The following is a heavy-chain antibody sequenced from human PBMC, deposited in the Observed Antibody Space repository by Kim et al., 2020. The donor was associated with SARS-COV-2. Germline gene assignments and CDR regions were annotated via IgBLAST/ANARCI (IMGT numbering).Heavy chain of an antibody. V-gene: IGHV3-30*18. CDR1: GFTFSSYG. J-gene: IGHJ4*01. CDR3: AKDGFGYSSSYILDY. CDR2: ISYDGSNK. D-gene: IGHD6-6*01. Sequence: GGSLRLSCAASGFTFSSYGMHWVRQAPDKGLEWVAVISYDGSNKYYADSVKGRFTISRDNSKNTLYVQMNSLRAEDTSVYYCAKDGFGYSSSYILDYLG.